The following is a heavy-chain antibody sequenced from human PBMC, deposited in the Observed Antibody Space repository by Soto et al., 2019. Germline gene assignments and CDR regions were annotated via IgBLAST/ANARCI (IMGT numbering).Heavy chain of an antibody. V-gene: IGHV3-23*01. Sequence: EVQLLESGGGLVQPGGSLRLSCAASGFTFSSYAMSWVRQAPGKGLEWVSAISGSGGSTYYADSVKGRFTISRDNSKNTLYLQMNSLRAEDTAVYYCAKDQIGYCSGGSCYSGVDYWGQGTLVTVSS. CDR2: ISGSGGST. CDR1: GFTFSSYA. CDR3: AKDQIGYCSGGSCYSGVDY. D-gene: IGHD2-15*01. J-gene: IGHJ4*02.